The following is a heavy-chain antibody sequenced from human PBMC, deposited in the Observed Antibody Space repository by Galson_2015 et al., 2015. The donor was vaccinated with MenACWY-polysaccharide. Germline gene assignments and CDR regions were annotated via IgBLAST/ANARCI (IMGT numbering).Heavy chain of an antibody. CDR2: PYYRSNWSS. J-gene: IGHJ5*02. D-gene: IGHD2-15*01. V-gene: IGHV6-1*01. CDR1: GDSVSSHTAA. CDR3: VRGGAAASLPFDP. Sequence: CAISGDSVSSHTAAWNWIRQSPSRGLEWLGRPYYRSNWSSDYALSVRGRITLNADTSKNQFSLQLNSVTPEDTAVYYCVRGGAAASLPFDPWGQGTLVTVSS.